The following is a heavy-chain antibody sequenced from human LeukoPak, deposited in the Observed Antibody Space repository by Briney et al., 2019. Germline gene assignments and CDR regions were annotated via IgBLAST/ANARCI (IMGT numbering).Heavy chain of an antibody. Sequence: GGSLRLSCAASGFSISDYYMGWIRQGPGKGLEWLSYISGGSGDISYADSVKGRFTISRDNAKQSLSLQMDSLRGEDTAVYYCATGRQIREPDYWGQGTLVTVSA. D-gene: IGHD3-10*01. CDR3: ATGRQIREPDY. CDR2: ISGGSGDI. CDR1: GFSISDYY. V-gene: IGHV3-11*01. J-gene: IGHJ4*02.